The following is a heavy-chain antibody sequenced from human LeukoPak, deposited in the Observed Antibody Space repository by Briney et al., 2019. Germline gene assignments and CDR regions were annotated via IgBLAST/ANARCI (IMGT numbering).Heavy chain of an antibody. V-gene: IGHV1-3*03. J-gene: IGHJ4*02. CDR2: IDAGNGRT. CDR3: ARGIWTAHTVGYYFDN. D-gene: IGHD2-21*02. CDR1: GYTFNKYA. Sequence: ASVKVSCKASGYTFNKYAMNWVRQAPGQRLEWIGWIDAGNGRTKYSQDFQGRVTITRDTSANTAYMELSSLKSDAMAVYYCARGIWTAHTVGYYFDNWGQGTLVTVSS.